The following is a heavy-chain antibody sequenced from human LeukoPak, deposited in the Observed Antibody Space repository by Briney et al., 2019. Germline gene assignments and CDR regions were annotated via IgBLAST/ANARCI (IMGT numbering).Heavy chain of an antibody. D-gene: IGHD1-26*01. V-gene: IGHV1-46*01. Sequence: ASVKVSCKASGYTFTSYYMLWVRQAPGQGLEWMGIINPSGGSTSYAQKFQGRVTMTRDTSTSTVYMELSSLRSEDTAVYYCARAVGGYHFQHWGQGTLVTVSS. CDR3: ARAVGGYHFQH. J-gene: IGHJ1*01. CDR2: INPSGGST. CDR1: GYTFTSYY.